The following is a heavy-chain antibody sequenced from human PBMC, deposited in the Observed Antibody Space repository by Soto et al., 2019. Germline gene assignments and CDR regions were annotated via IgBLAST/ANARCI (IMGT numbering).Heavy chain of an antibody. CDR1: GFSFNTYA. D-gene: IGHD3-10*01. CDR2: INYSGRTT. Sequence: EVQLLESGGGLVQPGGSLRLSCETSGFSFNTYAMTWVRQAPGMGLEWVAVINYSGRTTFHAQSGKGRFTISRDNSSNTVFLQMDSLRAEDTAVYYCGKQRGSGKTYYCNMDVWGLGTTVIVSS. CDR3: GKQRGSGKTYYCNMDV. V-gene: IGHV3-23*01. J-gene: IGHJ6*02.